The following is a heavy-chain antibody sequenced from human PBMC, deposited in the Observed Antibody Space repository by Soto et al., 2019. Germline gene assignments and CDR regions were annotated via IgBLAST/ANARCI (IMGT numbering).Heavy chain of an antibody. CDR2: LYDVDGS. V-gene: IGHV3-53*01. D-gene: IGHD1-1*01. Sequence: DVQLVESGGGLMQPGESLRLSCAASALTVSGKKYVAWVRQAPAQGLEWVSALYDVDGSFYADSVKGRFTTSSDSSKTTVYLQMHGLRPDDTAVYYCATWHEREHAYDVWGQGTTVTVSS. CDR1: ALTVSGKKY. CDR3: ATWHEREHAYDV. J-gene: IGHJ3*01.